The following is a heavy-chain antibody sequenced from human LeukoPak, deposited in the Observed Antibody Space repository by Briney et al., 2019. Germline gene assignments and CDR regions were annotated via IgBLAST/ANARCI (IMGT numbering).Heavy chain of an antibody. D-gene: IGHD6-19*01. CDR2: VDYSGST. Sequence: PSETLSLTCTVSGGSIRSTSYYWGWIRQPPGKGLEWLGSVDYSGSTYDNPSLKSRVTISVDTSKNQFSLKLISVTAADTAVYYCARRSTVAGRGRFDPWGQGTLVTVSS. CDR3: ARRSTVAGRGRFDP. V-gene: IGHV4-39*01. CDR1: GGSIRSTSYY. J-gene: IGHJ5*02.